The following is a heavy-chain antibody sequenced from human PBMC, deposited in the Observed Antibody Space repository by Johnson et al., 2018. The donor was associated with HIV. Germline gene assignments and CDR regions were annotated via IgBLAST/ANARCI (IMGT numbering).Heavy chain of an antibody. J-gene: IGHJ3*02. CDR2: ITYDGSKK. CDR3: ARDGGYSSSWYKYAFDI. CDR1: GFTFRSYA. Sequence: QVQLVESGGGVMQPGKSLRLSCEASGFTFRSYAMHWVRQAPGKGLEWVAVITYDGSKKYYAGSVKGRFTISRDNAKNSLYLQMNSLRAEDTAVYYCARDGGYSSSWYKYAFDIWGQGTMVTVSS. D-gene: IGHD6-13*01. V-gene: IGHV3-30*03.